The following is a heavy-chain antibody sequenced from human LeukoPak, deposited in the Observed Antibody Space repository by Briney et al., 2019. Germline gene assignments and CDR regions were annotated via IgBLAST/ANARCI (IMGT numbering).Heavy chain of an antibody. CDR3: AREKGPMVRGTAVDY. V-gene: IGHV3-7*01. J-gene: IGHJ4*02. CDR2: IKQDGSEK. Sequence: GSLRLSCAASGFTFSSYWMSWVRQAPGKGLEWVANIKQDGSEKYYVDSVKGRFTISRDNAKNSLYLQMNSLRAEDTAVYYCAREKGPMVRGTAVDYWGQGTLVTVSS. D-gene: IGHD3-10*01. CDR1: GFTFSSYW.